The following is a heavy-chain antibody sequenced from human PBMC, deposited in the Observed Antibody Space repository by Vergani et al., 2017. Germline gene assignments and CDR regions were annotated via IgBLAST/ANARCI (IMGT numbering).Heavy chain of an antibody. V-gene: IGHV1-69*04. D-gene: IGHD5-24*01. CDR1: GGTFSSYA. CDR3: AREAVEMATIGGALDY. CDR2: IIPILGIA. Sequence: QVQLVQSGAEVKKPGSSVKVSCKASGGTFSSYAISWVRQAPGQGLEWMGRIIPILGIANYAQKFQGRVTITADKSTSTAYMELSSLRSEDTAVYYCAREAVEMATIGGALDYWGQGTLVTVSS. J-gene: IGHJ4*02.